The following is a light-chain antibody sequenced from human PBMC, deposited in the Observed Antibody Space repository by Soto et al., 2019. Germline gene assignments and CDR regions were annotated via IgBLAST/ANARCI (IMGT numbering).Light chain of an antibody. J-gene: IGLJ3*02. CDR3: NSYAGSNNWV. V-gene: IGLV2-8*01. CDR1: SSDIGDYNY. CDR2: EVT. Sequence: QSVLTQPPSASGSPGQSVTISCTGTSSDIGDYNYVSWYQQHPGKAPKLMIYEVTKRPSGVPDRFSGSKSGNTASLTVSGLQAEDEADYYCNSYAGSNNWVFGGGTKLTVL.